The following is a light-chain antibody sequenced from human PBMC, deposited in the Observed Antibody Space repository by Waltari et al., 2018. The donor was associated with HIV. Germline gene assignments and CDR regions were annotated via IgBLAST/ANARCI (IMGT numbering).Light chain of an antibody. J-gene: IGKJ1*01. CDR3: QKYNRVPRT. V-gene: IGKV1-27*01. CDR2: GAS. Sequence: DIQMTQSPSSLSAAVGDRVTTTCRASEDISNFLAWYQQKPGKVPNLLFYGASTLQSGVPSRFSGSVSGADYTLTITSLQPEDVATYYCQKYNRVPRTFGQGTKVEIK. CDR1: EDISNF.